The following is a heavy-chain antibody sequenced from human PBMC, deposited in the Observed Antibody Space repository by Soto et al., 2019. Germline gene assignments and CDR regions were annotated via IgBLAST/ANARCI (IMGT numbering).Heavy chain of an antibody. Sequence: QITLKESGPTLVKPTQTLTLTCTFSGFSLSTSGVGVGWIRQPPGKALEWLALIYWDDDKRYSPSLKSRLTITKDTSKNHVILTMTNIDPVDTATYYCAHRRGYCISTSCSHNWFDPWGQEPWAPSPQ. CDR2: IYWDDDK. V-gene: IGHV2-5*02. CDR3: AHRRGYCISTSCSHNWFDP. D-gene: IGHD2-2*01. J-gene: IGHJ5*02. CDR1: GFSLSTSGVG.